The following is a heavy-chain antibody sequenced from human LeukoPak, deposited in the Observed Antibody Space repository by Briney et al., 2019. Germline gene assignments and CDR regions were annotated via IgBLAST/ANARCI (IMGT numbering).Heavy chain of an antibody. D-gene: IGHD5-12*01. Sequence: PSETLSLTCTVSGGSISSYYWSWIRQPAGKGLEWIGRFYGGGSTDYNPSLKSRVTMSVDTSKNQFSLKLSSVTAADTAVYYCARVYSGYDLPGSLANYYFDYWGQRTLVTVSS. J-gene: IGHJ4*02. CDR1: GGSISSYY. CDR2: FYGGGST. CDR3: ARVYSGYDLPGSLANYYFDY. V-gene: IGHV4-4*07.